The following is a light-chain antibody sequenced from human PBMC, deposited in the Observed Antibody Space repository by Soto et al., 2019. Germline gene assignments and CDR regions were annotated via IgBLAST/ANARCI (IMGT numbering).Light chain of an antibody. CDR1: QSVNSY. J-gene: IGKJ1*01. CDR3: QQRSNWPT. V-gene: IGKV3-11*01. CDR2: DAS. Sequence: EIVLTQSPATLSLSPGERATLSCRASQSVNSYLAWYQQKPGQAPRLLIYDASNRATGISARFSGSGSGTDFTLTISSLKPEDFAVYYCQQRSNWPTFGQGTKVEIK.